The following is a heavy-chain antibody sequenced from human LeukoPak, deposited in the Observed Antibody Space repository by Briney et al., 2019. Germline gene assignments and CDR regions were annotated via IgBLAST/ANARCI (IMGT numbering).Heavy chain of an antibody. J-gene: IGHJ4*02. CDR1: GFTFSSYS. CDR2: ISTSSNYI. CDR3: ARDGLDYYDSSGYFDY. Sequence: GGSLRLSCAASGFTFSSYSMKWVRQAPGKGPEWVSSISTSSNYIYYADSVKGRFTISRDNAKNSLYLQMNSLRAEDTAVYYCARDGLDYYDSSGYFDYWGQGTLVTVSS. V-gene: IGHV3-21*01. D-gene: IGHD3-22*01.